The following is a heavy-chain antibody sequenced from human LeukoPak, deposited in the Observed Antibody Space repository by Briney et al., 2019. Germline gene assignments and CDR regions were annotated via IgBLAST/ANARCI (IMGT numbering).Heavy chain of an antibody. J-gene: IGHJ4*02. Sequence: PGGSLSPSCTASGFTFSTYAMSWVRQAPGKGLEWVSEISGSGGGTYYADSVKGRFTISRDNSWNTLYLQMNSLRAEDTAVYYCAKDQDSSGRYGIDYWGQGTLVTVSS. CDR3: AKDQDSSGRYGIDY. D-gene: IGHD6-19*01. CDR1: GFTFSTYA. CDR2: ISGSGGGT. V-gene: IGHV3-23*01.